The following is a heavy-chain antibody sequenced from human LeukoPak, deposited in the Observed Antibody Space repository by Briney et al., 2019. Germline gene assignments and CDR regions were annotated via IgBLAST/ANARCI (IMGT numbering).Heavy chain of an antibody. D-gene: IGHD2-2*01. CDR3: ARDGGYCSSTSCYRYLQH. Sequence: GGSLRLSCAASGFTFSSYAMSWVRQAPGKGLEWVSAISGSGVATYYADSVKGRFTISRDNSKNTLYLQMNSLRAEDTAVYYCARDGGYCSSTSCYRYLQHWGQGTLVTVSS. V-gene: IGHV3-23*01. CDR1: GFTFSSYA. J-gene: IGHJ1*01. CDR2: ISGSGVAT.